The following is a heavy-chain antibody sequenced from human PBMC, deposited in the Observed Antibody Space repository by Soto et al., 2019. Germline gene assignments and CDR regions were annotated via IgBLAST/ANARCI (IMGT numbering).Heavy chain of an antibody. CDR1: GFTFSSYS. V-gene: IGHV3-21*01. CDR3: ARGQVAGTGVWY. CDR2: ISSSSSYI. Sequence: GGSLRLSCAASGFTFSSYSMNWVRQAPGKGLEWVSSISSSSSYIYYADSVKGRFTISRDNAKNSLYLQMNSLRAEDTAVYYCARGQVAGTGVWYWGQGTLVTVSS. D-gene: IGHD6-19*01. J-gene: IGHJ4*02.